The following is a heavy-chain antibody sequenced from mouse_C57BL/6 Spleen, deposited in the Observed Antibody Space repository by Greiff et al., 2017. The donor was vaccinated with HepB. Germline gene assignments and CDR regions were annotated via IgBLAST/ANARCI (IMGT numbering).Heavy chain of an antibody. CDR2: ISSGGSYT. CDR1: GFTFSSYG. V-gene: IGHV5-6*01. Sequence: EVQLVESGGDLVKPGGSLKLSCAASGFTFSSYGMSWVRQTPDKRLEWVATISSGGSYTYYPDSVKGRFTISRDNAKNTLYLQMSSLKSEDTAMYYCARQNDYYGSSSAMDYWGQGTSVTVSS. CDR3: ARQNDYYGSSSAMDY. D-gene: IGHD1-1*01. J-gene: IGHJ4*01.